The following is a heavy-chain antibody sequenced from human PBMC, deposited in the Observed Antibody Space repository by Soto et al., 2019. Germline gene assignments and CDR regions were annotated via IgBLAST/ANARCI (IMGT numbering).Heavy chain of an antibody. V-gene: IGHV4-59*01. J-gene: IGHJ5*02. D-gene: IGHD3-10*01. CDR3: ARLLFGAANWFDP. CDR1: GESFSGYY. Sequence: PSETLSLTCAVYGESFSGYYWTWIRQPPGKGLEWIGYIYYSGSTNYNPSLKSRVTMSVDTSKNQFSLKLSSVTAADTAVYYCARLLFGAANWFDPWGQGTLVTVSS. CDR2: IYYSGST.